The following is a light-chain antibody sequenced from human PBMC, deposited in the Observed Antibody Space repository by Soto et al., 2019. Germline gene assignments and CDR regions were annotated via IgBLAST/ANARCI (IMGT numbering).Light chain of an antibody. CDR3: CSYAGSSTYV. V-gene: IGLV2-23*02. J-gene: IGLJ1*01. Sequence: QSALTQPASVSGSPGQSITISCTGTSSDVGSYNLVSWYQQHPGKAPKVMVYEVSKRPSGVPNRFSGSKSGNTASLTISGLQDEDAADYYCCSYAGSSTYVFGTGTKLTVL. CDR2: EVS. CDR1: SSDVGSYNL.